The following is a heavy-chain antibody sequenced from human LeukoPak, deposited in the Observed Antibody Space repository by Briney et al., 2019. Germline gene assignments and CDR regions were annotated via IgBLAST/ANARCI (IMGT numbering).Heavy chain of an antibody. CDR1: VYTFTGYY. CDR2: IYPNSGGT. CDR3: ASGWRYWFDP. V-gene: IGHV1-2*02. D-gene: IGHD2-15*01. J-gene: IGHJ5*02. Sequence: ASVKVSCKASVYTFTGYYMHWVRQAPGQGREGMGWIYPNSGGTNYAQKFQGSVTMTRDTSISTAYMELSRLRSDDTAVYYCASGWRYWFDPWGQGTLVTVSS.